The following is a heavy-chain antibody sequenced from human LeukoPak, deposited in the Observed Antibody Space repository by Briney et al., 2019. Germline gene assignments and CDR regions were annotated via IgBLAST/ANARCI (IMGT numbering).Heavy chain of an antibody. Sequence: GASVKVSCKASGYTFTSNYIHWVRQAPGQGLEWMGIINPSDGRTSYAQKFQGRVTMTRDTSTTTVYMELSSLGSDDTAVYYCARVWGAYCGGDCYPRSPPFLDYWGQGTLVTVSS. J-gene: IGHJ4*02. CDR3: ARVWGAYCGGDCYPRSPPFLDY. CDR2: INPSDGRT. V-gene: IGHV1-46*01. D-gene: IGHD2-21*02. CDR1: GYTFTSNY.